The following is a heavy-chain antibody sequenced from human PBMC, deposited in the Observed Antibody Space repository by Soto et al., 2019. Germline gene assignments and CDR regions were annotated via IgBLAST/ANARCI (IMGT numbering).Heavy chain of an antibody. CDR2: IFPIFGTA. Sequence: QVQLVQSGAEVKKPGSSVKVSCKASGGTFSSYAISWVRQAPGQGLEWMGGIFPIFGTANYAQKFQGRVTITADESTSTDYMELSSRRSEDRAVYYCARGGRGSAYGRDVWGQWTTVTVCS. CDR3: ARGGRGSAYGRDV. J-gene: IGHJ6*02. D-gene: IGHD1-26*01. CDR1: GGTFSSYA. V-gene: IGHV1-69*12.